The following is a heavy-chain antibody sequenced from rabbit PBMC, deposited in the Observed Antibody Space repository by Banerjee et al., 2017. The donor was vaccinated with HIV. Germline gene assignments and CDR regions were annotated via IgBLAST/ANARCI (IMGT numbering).Heavy chain of an antibody. CDR1: GFSFSSSYY. J-gene: IGHJ4*01. Sequence: QSLEESGGDLVKPGASLTLTCTASGFSFSSSYYMCWVRQAPGKGLEWIACIYVSSSGSTWYASWVNGRFTISETSSTTVTLQMTSLTAADTATYFCVREIAGSTNLWGPGTLVTVS. CDR3: VREIAGSTNL. V-gene: IGHV1S40*01. CDR2: IYVSSSGST. D-gene: IGHD4-2*01.